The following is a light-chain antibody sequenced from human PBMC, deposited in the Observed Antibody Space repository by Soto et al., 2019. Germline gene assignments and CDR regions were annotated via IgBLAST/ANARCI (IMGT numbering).Light chain of an antibody. CDR2: AVS. CDR3: CSYTSLSTVV. V-gene: IGLV2-14*01. J-gene: IGLJ2*01. Sequence: QAVVTQPASVSGSPGQSITISCTGTSSDVGGYNHVSWYQHSPGKAPKLILFAVSDRPSGVSHRFSGSKSGNTASLTISGLQAEDEADYYCCSYTSLSTVVFGGGTKVTVL. CDR1: SSDVGGYNH.